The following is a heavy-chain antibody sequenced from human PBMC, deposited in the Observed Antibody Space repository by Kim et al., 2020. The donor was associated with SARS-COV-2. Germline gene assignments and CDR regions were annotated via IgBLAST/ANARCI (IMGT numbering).Heavy chain of an antibody. V-gene: IGHV4-59*13. CDR2: IYYSGST. J-gene: IGHJ4*02. D-gene: IGHD2-2*01. CDR3: ARVHCSSTSWHFDY. CDR1: GGSISSYY. Sequence: SETLSLTCTVSGGSISSYYWSWIRQPPGKGLEWIGYIYYSGSTNYNPSLKSRVTISVDTSKNQFSLKLSSVTAADTAVYYCARVHCSSTSWHFDYWGQGTLVTVSS.